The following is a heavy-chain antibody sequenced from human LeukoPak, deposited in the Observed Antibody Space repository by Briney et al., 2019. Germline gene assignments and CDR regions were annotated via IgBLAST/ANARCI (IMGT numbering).Heavy chain of an antibody. CDR3: ARGVSYYDSSGYYNEYFQH. J-gene: IGHJ1*01. Sequence: KPSETLSLTCPVSGGSISRYYWSWIRQPPGKGLEWIGYIYYSGSTNYNPSLKSRVTISVDTSKNQFSLKLSSVTAADTAVYYCARGVSYYDSSGYYNEYFQHWGQGTLVTVSS. D-gene: IGHD3-22*01. V-gene: IGHV4-59*08. CDR1: GGSISRYY. CDR2: IYYSGST.